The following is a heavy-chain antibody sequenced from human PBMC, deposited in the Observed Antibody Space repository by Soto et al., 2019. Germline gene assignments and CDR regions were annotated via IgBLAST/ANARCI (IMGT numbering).Heavy chain of an antibody. J-gene: IGHJ5*02. CDR1: GGSISSSSYY. D-gene: IGHD6-13*01. V-gene: IGHV4-39*07. CDR3: ARDEAAAAGNNWFDP. CDR2: IYHSGST. Sequence: SETLSLTCTVSGGSISSSSYYWGWIRQPPGKGLEWIGEIYHSGSTNYNPSLKSRVTISVDKSKNQFSLKLSSVTAADTAVYYCARDEAAAAGNNWFDPWGQGTLVTVSS.